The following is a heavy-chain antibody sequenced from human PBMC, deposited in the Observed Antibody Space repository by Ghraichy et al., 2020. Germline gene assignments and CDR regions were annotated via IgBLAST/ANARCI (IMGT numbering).Heavy chain of an antibody. J-gene: IGHJ4*02. Sequence: LSLTCAADGGSFRGYYWHWVRQSPGKGLEWIGEIGHSGSTDYNPSLKSRVTISVDTSKNEFSLKMTSVTAADTAIYYCARGNPTMNDYFDSWGKGTLVTVSS. V-gene: IGHV4-34*01. CDR3: ARGNPTMNDYFDS. D-gene: IGHD1-1*01. CDR2: IGHSGST. CDR1: GGSFRGYY.